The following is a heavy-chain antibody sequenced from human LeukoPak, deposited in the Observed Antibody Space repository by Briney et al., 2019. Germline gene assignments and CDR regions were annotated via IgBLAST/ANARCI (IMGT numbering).Heavy chain of an antibody. CDR1: GFTVSSNY. CDR3: ARDRQAVRGVIVYFDY. V-gene: IGHV3-66*01. Sequence: PGGSLRLSCAASGFTVSSNYMSWVRQALGKGLEWVSVIYSGGSTYYADSVKGRFTISRDNSKNTLYLQMNSLRAEDTAVYYCARDRQAVRGVIVYFDYLGQGTLVTVSS. D-gene: IGHD3-10*01. J-gene: IGHJ4*02. CDR2: IYSGGST.